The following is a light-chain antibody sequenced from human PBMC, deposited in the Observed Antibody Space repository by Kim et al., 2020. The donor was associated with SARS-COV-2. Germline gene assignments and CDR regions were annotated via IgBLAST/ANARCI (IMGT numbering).Light chain of an antibody. CDR3: QVWDSSSDQLYV. J-gene: IGLJ1*01. CDR2: YDS. CDR1: NIGSKS. Sequence: PGNTARITCGGNNIGSKSVHWYQQKPGQAPVLVIYYDSDRPSGIPERFSGSNSGNTATLTISRVEAGDEADYYCQVWDSSSDQLYVFGTGTKVTVL. V-gene: IGLV3-21*04.